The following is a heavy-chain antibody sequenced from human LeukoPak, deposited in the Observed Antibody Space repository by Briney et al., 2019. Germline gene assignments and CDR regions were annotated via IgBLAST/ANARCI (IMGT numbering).Heavy chain of an antibody. CDR2: ISAYNGNK. D-gene: IGHD3-22*01. V-gene: IGHV1-18*01. CDR1: GYVFTSYG. J-gene: IGHJ4*02. CDR3: ARSSPSQYYYDSSGYYGYYFDY. Sequence: GASVKVSCKASGYVFTSYGISWVRQAPGQGLEWMGWISAYNGNKKYAQKLQGRVTMTTDTSTSTAYMELRSLRSDDTAVYYCARSSPSQYYYDSSGYYGYYFDYWGQGTLVTVSS.